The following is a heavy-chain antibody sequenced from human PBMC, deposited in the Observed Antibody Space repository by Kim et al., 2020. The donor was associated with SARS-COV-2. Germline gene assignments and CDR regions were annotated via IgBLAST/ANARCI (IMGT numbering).Heavy chain of an antibody. V-gene: IGHV3-33*01. CDR3: ARDGGTWIQLLYYYGMDV. D-gene: IGHD5-18*01. CDR2: IWYDGSNK. J-gene: IGHJ6*02. CDR1: GFTFSSYG. Sequence: GGSLRLSCAAYGFTFSSYGMHWVRQAPGKGLEWVAVIWYDGSNKYYADSVKGRFTISRDNSKNTLYLQMNSLRAEDTAVYYCARDGGTWIQLLYYYGMDVWGQGTTVTVSS.